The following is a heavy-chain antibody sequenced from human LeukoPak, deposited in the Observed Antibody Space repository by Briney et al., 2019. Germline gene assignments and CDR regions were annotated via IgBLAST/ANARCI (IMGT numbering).Heavy chain of an antibody. Sequence: SETLSLTSTVSGDSISSYFWSWIRQPPGKGLEWIGYISDSGNTDYNPSLKSRVTISVDTSKNEFTLRLSSVTAADTAVYYCARGSGPQSHLNWFDSWGQGALVIVSS. D-gene: IGHD2-8*02. CDR1: GDSISSYF. V-gene: IGHV4-59*01. CDR2: ISDSGNT. J-gene: IGHJ5*01. CDR3: ARGSGPQSHLNWFDS.